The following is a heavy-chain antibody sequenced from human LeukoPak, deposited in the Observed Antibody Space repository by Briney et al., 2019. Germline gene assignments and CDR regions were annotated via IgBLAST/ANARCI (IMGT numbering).Heavy chain of an antibody. CDR2: IRSKAYGGTT. CDR1: GFTFGDYA. V-gene: IGHV3-49*04. CDR3: TRVVGAKNFAFDY. J-gene: IGHJ4*02. D-gene: IGHD1-26*01. Sequence: GGSLRLSCTASGFTFGDYAMSWVRQAPGKGLEWVGFIRSKAYGGTTEYAASVKGRFTISRDDSKSIAYLQMNSLKTEDTAVYYCTRVVGAKNFAFDYWGQGTLVTVYS.